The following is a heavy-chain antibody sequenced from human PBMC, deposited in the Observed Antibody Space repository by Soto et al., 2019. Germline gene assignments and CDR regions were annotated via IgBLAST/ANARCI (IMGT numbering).Heavy chain of an antibody. CDR3: ARGAPYYYDSSGLYAFDI. CDR2: TIPIFGTA. D-gene: IGHD3-22*01. CDR1: GGTFSSYA. Sequence: SVKVSCKASGGTFSSYAISWVRQAPGQGLEWMGGTIPIFGTANYAQKFQGRVTITADESTSTAYMELSSLRSEDTAVYYCARGAPYYYDSSGLYAFDIWGQGTMVTVSS. J-gene: IGHJ3*02. V-gene: IGHV1-69*13.